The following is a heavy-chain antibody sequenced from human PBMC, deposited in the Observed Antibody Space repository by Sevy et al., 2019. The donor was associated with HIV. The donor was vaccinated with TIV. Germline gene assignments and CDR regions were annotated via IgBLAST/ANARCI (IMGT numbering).Heavy chain of an antibody. CDR2: IISSGST. Sequence: GGSLRLSCAISGFTVNDKYIIWVRQAPGKGLEWVSVIISSGSTYYADSAQGRFTISKDKSKNTVDLQMNSVRAKETAIYYCESLLVSDRSGWSYFDYWGQGTMVTVSS. CDR1: GFTVNDKY. CDR3: ESLLVSDRSGWSYFDY. J-gene: IGHJ4*02. D-gene: IGHD6-19*01. V-gene: IGHV3-66*01.